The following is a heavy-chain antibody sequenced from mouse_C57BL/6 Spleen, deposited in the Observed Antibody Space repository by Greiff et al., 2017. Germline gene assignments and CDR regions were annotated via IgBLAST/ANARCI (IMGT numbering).Heavy chain of an antibody. V-gene: IGHV1-55*01. CDR3: ARGGNYCCDY. D-gene: IGHD2-1*01. Sequence: QVQLQQPGAELVKPGASVKMSCKASGYTFTSYWITWVKQRPGQGLEWIGDIYPGSGSTNYNEKFTSKATLTVDPSYSTAYMQLSSLTSEDSAVYYCARGGNYCCDYWGQGTTLTVSS. CDR1: GYTFTSYW. J-gene: IGHJ2*01. CDR2: IYPGSGST.